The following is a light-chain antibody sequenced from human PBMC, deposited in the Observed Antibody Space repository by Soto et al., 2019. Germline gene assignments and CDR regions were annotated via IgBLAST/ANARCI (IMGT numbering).Light chain of an antibody. V-gene: IGKV1-9*01. CDR3: QQLNSYTLT. J-gene: IGKJ4*01. Sequence: DIQLTQSPSFLSASVGDRVTITCRASQGIISYLAWYQQKPGKAPNLLIYGASTLQSGVPSRFSGSGSGTEFTLTISSLQPEDFATYYCQQLNSYTLTFGGGTKVEIK. CDR1: QGIISY. CDR2: GAS.